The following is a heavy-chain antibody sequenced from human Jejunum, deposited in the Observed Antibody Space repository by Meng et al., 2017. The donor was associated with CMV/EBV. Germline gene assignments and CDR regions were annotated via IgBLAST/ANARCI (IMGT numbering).Heavy chain of an antibody. CDR2: IKEDGSEK. J-gene: IGHJ5*02. Sequence: SGVTFSNYWMSWVRQAPGKGLEWVANIKEDGSEKYYVDSVKDRFTISRDNAKNSLYLQMNSLRAEDTAVYYCARGSGSTSWGFDPRGQGTLVTVSS. V-gene: IGHV3-7*01. CDR3: ARGSGSTSWGFDP. CDR1: GVTFSNYW. D-gene: IGHD2-2*01.